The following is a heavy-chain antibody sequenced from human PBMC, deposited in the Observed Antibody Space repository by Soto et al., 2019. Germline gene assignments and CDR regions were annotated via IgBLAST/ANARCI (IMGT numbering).Heavy chain of an antibody. J-gene: IGHJ4*01. CDR2: IYYSGST. D-gene: IGHD3-3*02. V-gene: IGHV4-39*01. Sequence: SETLSLTCTVSGGSISSSSYYWGWIRQPPGKGLEWIGSIYYSGSTYYNPSLKSRVTISVDTSKNQFSLKLSSVTAADTAVYYCARQYVHFRHGSNLLGFVHSVHGTLATDS. CDR1: GGSISSSSYY. CDR3: ARQYVHFRHGSNLLGFVH.